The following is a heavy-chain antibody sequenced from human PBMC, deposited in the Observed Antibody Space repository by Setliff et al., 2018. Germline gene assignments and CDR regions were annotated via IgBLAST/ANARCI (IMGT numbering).Heavy chain of an antibody. J-gene: IGHJ6*02. Sequence: ASVKVSCKASGFTFTSSAVQWVRQARGQRLEWIGWIVVSSGNTNYAQKFQGRVTITRDTSASTAYMELSSLRSEDTAVYYCARESGPYSNYDYYYGMDVWGQGTTVTVSS. CDR2: IVVSSGNT. V-gene: IGHV1-58*01. CDR3: ARESGPYSNYDYYYGMDV. CDR1: GFTFTSSA. D-gene: IGHD4-4*01.